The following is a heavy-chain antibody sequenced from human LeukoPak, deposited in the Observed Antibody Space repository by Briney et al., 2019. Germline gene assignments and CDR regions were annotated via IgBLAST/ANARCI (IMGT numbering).Heavy chain of an antibody. V-gene: IGHV4-34*01. CDR3: ARDRIAAAGIAGKFGY. CDR1: GGSFSGYY. CDR2: INHSGST. D-gene: IGHD6-13*01. J-gene: IGHJ4*02. Sequence: SETLSLTCAVYGGSFSGYYWSWIRQPPGKGLEWIGEINHSGSTNYNPSLKSRVIISVDTSKNQFSLKLSSVTAADTAVYYCARDRIAAAGIAGKFGYWGQGTLVTVSS.